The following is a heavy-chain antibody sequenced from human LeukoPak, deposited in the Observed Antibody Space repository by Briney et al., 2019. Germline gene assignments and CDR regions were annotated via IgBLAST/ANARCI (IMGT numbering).Heavy chain of an antibody. CDR1: GASIRDYY. CDR2: INTSGRT. V-gene: IGHV4-4*07. Sequence: PSETLSLTCTVSGASIRDYYWSWIRQPAGKGLEWIGHINTSGRTNCGPSLKSRVTMSRDTSKNQFSLMLASVTAADTAVYYCAKLGNQWGLRLDYWGQGTLVTVSS. D-gene: IGHD1-26*01. CDR3: AKLGNQWGLRLDY. J-gene: IGHJ4*02.